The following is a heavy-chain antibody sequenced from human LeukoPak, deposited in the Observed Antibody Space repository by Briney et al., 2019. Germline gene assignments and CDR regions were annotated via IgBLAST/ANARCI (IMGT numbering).Heavy chain of an antibody. CDR2: INHSGST. D-gene: IGHD4-17*01. Sequence: SETLSLTCAVCGGSFSGYYWSWIRQPPGKGLEWIGEINHSGSTNYNPSLKSRVTISVDTSKNQFSLKLSSVTAADTAVYYCARGRDGEFWGYYFDYWGQGTLGTVSS. J-gene: IGHJ4*02. CDR1: GGSFSGYY. CDR3: ARGRDGEFWGYYFDY. V-gene: IGHV4-34*01.